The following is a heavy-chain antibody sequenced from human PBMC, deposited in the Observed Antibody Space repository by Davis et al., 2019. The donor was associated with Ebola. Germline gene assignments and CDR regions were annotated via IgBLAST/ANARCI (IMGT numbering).Heavy chain of an antibody. Sequence: PSETLSLTCAVYGGSFSGYYWSWIRQPPGKGLEWIGEINHSGSTNYNPSLKSRVTIPLDTSKNQFSLKLTSVTAADTAVYYCARFTMVRGVTTRADYMDAWGKGTTVTVSS. D-gene: IGHD3-10*01. V-gene: IGHV4-34*01. CDR2: INHSGST. CDR1: GGSFSGYY. J-gene: IGHJ6*03. CDR3: ARFTMVRGVTTRADYMDA.